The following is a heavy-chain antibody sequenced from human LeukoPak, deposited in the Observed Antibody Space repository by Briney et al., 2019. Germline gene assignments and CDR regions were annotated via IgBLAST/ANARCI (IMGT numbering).Heavy chain of an antibody. D-gene: IGHD1-26*01. CDR3: AKSGGSGLIDY. CDR1: GASISSNNYY. CDR2: IYSSGNT. Sequence: PSETLSLTCTVPGASISSNNYYWGWVRQPPGKGLEWIGNIYSSGNTYYNASLKSRVTIYIDTSKNQFSLNLSSVTAADTAVYYCAKSGGSGLIDYWGQGTLVTVSS. V-gene: IGHV4-39*01. J-gene: IGHJ4*02.